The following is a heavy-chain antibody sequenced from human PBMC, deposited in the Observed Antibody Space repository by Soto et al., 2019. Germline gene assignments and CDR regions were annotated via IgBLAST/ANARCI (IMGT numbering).Heavy chain of an antibody. V-gene: IGHV3-49*03. CDR3: PRDQVGAIPTQDYGMDV. D-gene: IGHD1-26*01. CDR2: ISSKAYGGNT. J-gene: IGHJ6*01. CDR1: GFSVGDYA. Sequence: PLRLSCTAPGFSVGDYALNWFRQAPWPLLEWVGFISSKAYGGNTEYAASVKGRFTISRDDSKSIAYLQMNSLKTEDTAVYYCPRDQVGAIPTQDYGMDVWGQGTTVTISS.